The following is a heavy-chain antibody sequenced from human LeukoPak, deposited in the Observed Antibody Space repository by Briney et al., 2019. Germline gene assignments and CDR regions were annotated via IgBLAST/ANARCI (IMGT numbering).Heavy chain of an antibody. V-gene: IGHV3-48*01. J-gene: IGHJ3*02. CDR1: GFTFSSYA. Sequence: GGSLRLSCAASGFTFSSYALNWVRQAPGKGLEWVSYISSSSSTIYYADSVKGRFTISRDNAKNSLYLQMNSLRAEDTAVYYCARDFSVGDAFDIWGQGTMVTVSS. CDR3: ARDFSVGDAFDI. CDR2: ISSSSSTI. D-gene: IGHD5/OR15-5a*01.